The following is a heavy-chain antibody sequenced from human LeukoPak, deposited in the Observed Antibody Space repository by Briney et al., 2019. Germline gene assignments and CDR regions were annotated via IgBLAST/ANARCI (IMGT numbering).Heavy chain of an antibody. CDR2: ISSSGSTI. D-gene: IGHD3-10*01. CDR1: GFTFSSYE. Sequence: GGSLRLSCAASGFTFSSYEMNWVRQAPGKGLEWVSYISSSGSTIYYADSVKGRFTISRDNAKNSLYLQMNSLRAEDTAVYYCAREGHYGSGSYYRKMGMDVWGQGTTVTVSS. V-gene: IGHV3-48*03. J-gene: IGHJ6*02. CDR3: AREGHYGSGSYYRKMGMDV.